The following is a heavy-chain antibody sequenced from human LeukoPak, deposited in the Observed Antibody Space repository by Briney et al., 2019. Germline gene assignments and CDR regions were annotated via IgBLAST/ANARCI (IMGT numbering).Heavy chain of an antibody. D-gene: IGHD2-2*02. J-gene: IGHJ4*02. CDR3: ARVEGGGYCSSTSCYIDYYFDY. Sequence: SETLSLTCTVSGGSISTYYWSWIRQPPGKGTEWIGYIYYTGSTGYNPSLKTRVTISVDTSKNQFSLRLSSVTAADTAVYYCARVEGGGYCSSTSCYIDYYFDYWGQGTLVTVSS. V-gene: IGHV4-59*01. CDR1: GGSISTYY. CDR2: IYYTGST.